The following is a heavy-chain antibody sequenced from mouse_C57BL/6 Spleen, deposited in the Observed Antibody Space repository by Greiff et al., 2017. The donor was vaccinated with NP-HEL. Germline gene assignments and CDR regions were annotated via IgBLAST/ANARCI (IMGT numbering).Heavy chain of an antibody. CDR1: GFSFNTYA. CDR2: IRSKSNNYAT. CDR3: VSQLSFAY. V-gene: IGHV10-1*01. Sequence: EVQGVESGGGLVQPKGSLKLSCAASGFSFNTYAMNWVRQAPGKGLEWVARIRSKSNNYATYYAESVKDRFNISRDDSASMLYLQMNNLKTEDTAMYYCVSQLSFAYWGQGTLVTVSA. J-gene: IGHJ3*01.